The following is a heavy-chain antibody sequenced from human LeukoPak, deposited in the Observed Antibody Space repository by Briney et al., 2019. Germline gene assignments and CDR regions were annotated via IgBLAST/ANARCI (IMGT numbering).Heavy chain of an antibody. D-gene: IGHD2-21*01. CDR1: GFTFSSYA. CDR2: ISGSGGST. CDR3: ARAYCGGDCYISGSLFHYFDY. Sequence: AGGSLRLSRAASGFTFSSYAMSWVRQALGKGLEWVSAISGSGGSTYYADSVKGRFTISRDNSKNTLYLQMNSLRAEDTAVYYCARAYCGGDCYISGSLFHYFDYWGQGTLVTVSS. V-gene: IGHV3-23*01. J-gene: IGHJ4*02.